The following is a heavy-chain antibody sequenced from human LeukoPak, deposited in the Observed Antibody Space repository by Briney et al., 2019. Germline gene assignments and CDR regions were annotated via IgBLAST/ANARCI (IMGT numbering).Heavy chain of an antibody. V-gene: IGHV1-46*01. CDR1: GYTFTSYY. CDR3: ARPQYCSGGNCRTQPNY. CDR2: INPSGGST. Sequence: ASVKVSCKASGYTFTSYYMHWVRQAPGQGLEWMGIINPSGGSTSYAQKFQGRVTMTRNTSISTAYMELSSLRSEDTAVYYCARPQYCSGGNCRTQPNYWGQGTLVTVSS. D-gene: IGHD2-15*01. J-gene: IGHJ4*02.